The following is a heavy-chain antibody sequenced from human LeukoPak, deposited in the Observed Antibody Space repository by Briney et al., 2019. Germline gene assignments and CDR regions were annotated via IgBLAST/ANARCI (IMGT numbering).Heavy chain of an antibody. CDR2: TYYRSTWYT. V-gene: IGHV6-1*01. D-gene: IGHD6-19*01. Sequence: SQTLSLTCAISGDSVSSNSAAWNWIRQSPSRGLEWLGRTYYRSTWYTDYAASVKSRISISPDTSKNQFSLHLSSVTPDDTAVYYCARQGVRYKYRSGWLTYNCFDPWGQGTLVNVSS. CDR1: GDSVSSNSAA. CDR3: ARQGVRYKYRSGWLTYNCFDP. J-gene: IGHJ5*02.